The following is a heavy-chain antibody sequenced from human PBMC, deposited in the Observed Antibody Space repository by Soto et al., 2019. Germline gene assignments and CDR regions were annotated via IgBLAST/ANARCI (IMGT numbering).Heavy chain of an antibody. V-gene: IGHV4-34*12. J-gene: IGHJ3*02. D-gene: IGHD3-16*01. CDR2: LIHGGST. CDR1: GGSFGGHS. CDR3: ARSPLSYDYVRQTWREVGDSFDI. Sequence: SETLSLTCAVYGGSFGGHSWTWIRQSPGKGLEWIGELIHGGSTNYNPSLKSRVTFSLDTSKNQFSLQLMSVTAADTAVYYCARSPLSYDYVRQTWREVGDSFDIWGRGTLVTVSS.